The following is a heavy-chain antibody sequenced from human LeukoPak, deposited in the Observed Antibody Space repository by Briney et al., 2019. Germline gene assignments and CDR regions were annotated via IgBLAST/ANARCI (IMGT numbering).Heavy chain of an antibody. J-gene: IGHJ4*02. Sequence: GESLRLSCVASGFTFTDHPMNWVRQAPGKGLEWISYIGGDGIAFYADSVKGRFTAPKDDARKSMYLQMNSLRVEDTAVYYCAKDRANWAIDDWGQGTQVTVSS. D-gene: IGHD3-16*01. CDR2: IGGDGIA. V-gene: IGHV3-69-1*01. CDR1: GFTFTDHP. CDR3: AKDRANWAIDD.